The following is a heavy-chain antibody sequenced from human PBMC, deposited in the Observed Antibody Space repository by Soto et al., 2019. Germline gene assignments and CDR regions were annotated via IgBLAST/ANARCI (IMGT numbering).Heavy chain of an antibody. CDR2: MNPNSGNT. J-gene: IGHJ5*02. CDR1: GYTFTSYD. CDR3: ARGRVRITIFGPPLRWFDP. V-gene: IGHV1-8*01. D-gene: IGHD3-3*01. Sequence: QVQLVQSGAEVKKPGASVKVSCKASGYTFTSYDINWVRQATGQGLEWMGWMNPNSGNTGYAQKFQGRVTMTRNTSISTAYMELSSLRSEDTAVYYCARGRVRITIFGPPLRWFDPWGQGTLVTVSS.